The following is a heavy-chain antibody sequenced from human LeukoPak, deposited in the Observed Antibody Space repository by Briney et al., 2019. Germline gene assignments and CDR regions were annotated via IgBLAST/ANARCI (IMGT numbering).Heavy chain of an antibody. CDR1: RGSMNNYY. D-gene: IGHD1-26*01. V-gene: IGHV4-4*07. CDR2: IYSTGII. CDR3: ARTSATGATYFDY. J-gene: IGHJ4*02. Sequence: SETLSLTCTVSRGSMNNYYWSWIRQPVGKGLEWIGRIYSTGIIHYNPTLKSRVTLSVDTSKSQFSLNLSSVTAADTAVYYCARTSATGATYFDYWGQGTLVTVSS.